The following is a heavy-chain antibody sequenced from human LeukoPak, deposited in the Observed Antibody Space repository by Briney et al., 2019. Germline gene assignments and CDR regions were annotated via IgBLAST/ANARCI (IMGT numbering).Heavy chain of an antibody. D-gene: IGHD3-10*01. CDR1: GYSISSGYY. Sequence: SETLSLTCTVSGYSISSGYYWGWIRQPPGKGLEWIGSIYHSGSTYYNPSLKSRVTISVDTSKNQFSLKLSSVTAADTAVYYCARDTYYYGSGSYYPYWGQGTLVTVSS. CDR2: IYHSGST. V-gene: IGHV4-38-2*02. J-gene: IGHJ4*02. CDR3: ARDTYYYGSGSYYPY.